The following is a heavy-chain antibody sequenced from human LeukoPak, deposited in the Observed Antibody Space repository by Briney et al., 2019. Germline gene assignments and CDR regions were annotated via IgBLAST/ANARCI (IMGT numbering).Heavy chain of an antibody. V-gene: IGHV3-23*01. CDR3: ARTIGVGIYDILTGYYDY. D-gene: IGHD3-9*01. CDR2: ISGSGGST. CDR1: GFTFSSYA. Sequence: GGSLRLSCAASGFTFSSYAMSWVRQTPGKGLEWVSPISGSGGSTYYADSVKGRFTISRDNAKNSLYLQMNSLRAEDTAVYYCARTIGVGIYDILTGYYDYWGQGTLVTVSS. J-gene: IGHJ4*02.